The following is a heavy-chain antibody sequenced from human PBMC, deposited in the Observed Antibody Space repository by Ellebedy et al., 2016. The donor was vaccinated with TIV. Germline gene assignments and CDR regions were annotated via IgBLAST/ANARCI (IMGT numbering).Heavy chain of an antibody. D-gene: IGHD2-15*01. CDR2: ISASGSGT. Sequence: GESLKISXTASRFTFRNYAMSWVRQAPGKGLEWVSRISASGSGTYIADPVKGRFSISRDNAKNMLYLQMTSLRIEDTAIYFCAKDRSSTSTWYDAFDFWGPGTKVTVSS. J-gene: IGHJ3*01. CDR1: RFTFRNYA. V-gene: IGHV3-23*01. CDR3: AKDRSSTSTWYDAFDF.